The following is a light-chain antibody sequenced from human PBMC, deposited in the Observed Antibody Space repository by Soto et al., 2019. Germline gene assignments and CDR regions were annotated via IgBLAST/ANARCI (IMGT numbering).Light chain of an antibody. CDR3: GSITRSSTSV. J-gene: IGLJ1*01. CDR2: DVT. V-gene: IGLV2-14*01. Sequence: QSALTQPASVSGSPGQSLTISCTGTSIDVGGFEYVSWYQHQPGKAPKLIIYDVTKRPSGASNRFSGSKSGNTASLTISGIQAEDEGDYYCGSITRSSTSVFGTGTKVTVL. CDR1: SIDVGGFEY.